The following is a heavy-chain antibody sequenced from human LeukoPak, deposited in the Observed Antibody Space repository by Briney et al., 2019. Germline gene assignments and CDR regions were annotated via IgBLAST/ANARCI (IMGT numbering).Heavy chain of an antibody. Sequence: GGSLRLSCAASGFTFTDNWRSWVGQAPGKGLEGGANINEDGSEKYYVDSVKGRFTISRDNAKKSLYLQMNSLRAEDTAVYYCARGGTGVSRDYWGQGTLVTVAS. J-gene: IGHJ4*02. D-gene: IGHD3/OR15-3a*01. CDR2: INEDGSEK. CDR3: ARGGTGVSRDY. V-gene: IGHV3-7*01. CDR1: GFTFTDNW.